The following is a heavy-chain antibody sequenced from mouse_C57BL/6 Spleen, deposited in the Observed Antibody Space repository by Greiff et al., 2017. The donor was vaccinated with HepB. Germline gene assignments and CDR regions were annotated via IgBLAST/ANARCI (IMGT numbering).Heavy chain of an antibody. Sequence: VQLQQPGAELVRPGTSVKLSCKASGYTFTSYWMHWVKQRPGQGLEWIGVIDPSDSYTNYNQKFKGKATLTVDTSSSTAYMQLSSLTSEDSAVYYCAREDYGSSLDFDYWGQGTTLTVSS. CDR2: IDPSDSYT. D-gene: IGHD1-1*01. CDR3: AREDYGSSLDFDY. V-gene: IGHV1-59*01. CDR1: GYTFTSYW. J-gene: IGHJ2*01.